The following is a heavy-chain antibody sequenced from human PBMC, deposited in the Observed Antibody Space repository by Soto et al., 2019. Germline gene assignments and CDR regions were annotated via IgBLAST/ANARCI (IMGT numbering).Heavy chain of an antibody. Sequence: SETLSLTCTVSGDSVSSGSYYWSWIRQPPGKGLEWIGYLYYSGSTNYNPSLKGRVSISVDTSKNQFSLKLSSVTAADTAVYYCARTRATDYGDSYFDYWGQGTLVTVSS. CDR2: LYYSGST. CDR3: ARTRATDYGDSYFDY. J-gene: IGHJ4*02. D-gene: IGHD4-17*01. V-gene: IGHV4-61*01. CDR1: GDSVSSGSYY.